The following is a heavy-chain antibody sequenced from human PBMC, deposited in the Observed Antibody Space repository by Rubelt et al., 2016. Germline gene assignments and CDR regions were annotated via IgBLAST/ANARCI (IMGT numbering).Heavy chain of an antibody. D-gene: IGHD6-13*01. V-gene: IGHV3-23*04. CDR2: ISGSGGRT. J-gene: IGHJ4*02. CDR3: AKNLGYSISWYFDY. CDR1: GFTFSSYA. Sequence: EVQLVESGGGLVQPGGSLRLSCAASGFTFSSYAMSWVRQAPGKGLEWVSTISGSGGRTYYADSVKGRFTIPRDNSKNTLYLQMSSLRAGDTAVYYCAKNLGYSISWYFDYWGQGTLVTVSS.